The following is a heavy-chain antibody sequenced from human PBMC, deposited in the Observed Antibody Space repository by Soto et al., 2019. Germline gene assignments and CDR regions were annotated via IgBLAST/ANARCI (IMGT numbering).Heavy chain of an antibody. CDR3: ARFLWSTAGLYYFNC. J-gene: IGHJ4*02. D-gene: IGHD3-3*01. CDR2: IYWDDEK. Sequence: QITLKESGPTLVQPTQTRKLTCNFSRFSLSASGVDVGWIRQPPGKALEWLAMIYWDDEKRYSPYLRSRLTIINDNSKNQLVQTTTNMDPVYTATLYCARFLWSTAGLYYFNCLGQGSLVTVSS. CDR1: RFSLSASGVD. V-gene: IGHV2-5*02.